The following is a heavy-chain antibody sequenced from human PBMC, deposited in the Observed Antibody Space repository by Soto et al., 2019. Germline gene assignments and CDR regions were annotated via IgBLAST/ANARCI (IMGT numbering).Heavy chain of an antibody. D-gene: IGHD3-10*01. CDR1: GFTFSTNA. CDR2: INRDYNT. CDR3: AKEAPLLRAVTVDY. J-gene: IGHJ4*02. Sequence: EVQLVESGGGLVQPGGSLRLSCAASGFTFSTNAMSWVRRAPGKGLEWVSAINRDYNTFYADSVKGRFTISRDNSKSTLYLQMNGLRVEDTAVYYCAKEAPLLRAVTVDYWGQGTLVSVSS. V-gene: IGHV3-23*04.